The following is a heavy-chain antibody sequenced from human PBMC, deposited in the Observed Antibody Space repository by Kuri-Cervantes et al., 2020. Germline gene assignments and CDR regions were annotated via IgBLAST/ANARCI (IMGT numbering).Heavy chain of an antibody. CDR3: ARLPYSGDDYFDY. CDR2: IKQDGSEK. Sequence: GGSLRLSCAASGFTFSNYWMSWVRQAPGKGLEWVANIKQDGSEKYYVDSVKGRFTISRDNAKNSLYLQMNSLRAEDTAVYYCARLPYSGDDYFDYWGQGTLVTVSS. J-gene: IGHJ4*02. V-gene: IGHV3-7*01. D-gene: IGHD5-12*01. CDR1: GFTFSNYW.